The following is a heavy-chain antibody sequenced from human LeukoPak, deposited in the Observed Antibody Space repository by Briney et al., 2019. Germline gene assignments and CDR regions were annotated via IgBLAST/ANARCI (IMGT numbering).Heavy chain of an antibody. CDR1: GGLISSYF. D-gene: IGHD4/OR15-4a*01. CDR3: ARHKTMGPFDY. Sequence: SETLSLTCTISGGLISSYFWIWMRQPPGKGLEWIGNIYYSGSTNYNPSLKCRVTISVDTSKNQFSLKLSSVTAADSAVYYCARHKTMGPFDYWGQGTLVTVSS. J-gene: IGHJ4*02. V-gene: IGHV4-59*08. CDR2: IYYSGST.